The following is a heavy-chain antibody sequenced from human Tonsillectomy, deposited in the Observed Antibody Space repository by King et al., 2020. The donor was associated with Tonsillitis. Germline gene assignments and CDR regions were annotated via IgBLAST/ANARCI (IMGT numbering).Heavy chain of an antibody. CDR1: GFTFADYA. Sequence: VQLVESGGGVVQPGGSLRLSCAASGFTFADYAMHWVRQAPGKGLEWISLISGDDGSTYYADSVKGRFTISRDISKNSLYLQMNSLRTEDTALYYCAARYYYDSSGPLRFDPWVQGTLVTVSS. CDR3: AARYYYDSSGPLRFDP. D-gene: IGHD3-22*01. V-gene: IGHV3-43*02. J-gene: IGHJ5*02. CDR2: ISGDDGST.